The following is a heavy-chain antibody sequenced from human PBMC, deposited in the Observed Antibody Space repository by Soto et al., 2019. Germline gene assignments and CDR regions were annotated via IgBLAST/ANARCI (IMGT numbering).Heavy chain of an antibody. D-gene: IGHD3-10*01. Sequence: ITLKESGPTLVKPTQTLTLTCTFSGFSLNTGGVGVGWVRQPRGKAMEWLALIYWDDDERYRPSLRSRLNITKDTINNQVVLTMTNLDPEDTATYYCVRNWRYYGGGSYYGMDAWGQGTTVTVSS. CDR3: VRNWRYYGGGSYYGMDA. CDR2: IYWDDDE. V-gene: IGHV2-5*02. CDR1: GFSLNTGGVG. J-gene: IGHJ6*01.